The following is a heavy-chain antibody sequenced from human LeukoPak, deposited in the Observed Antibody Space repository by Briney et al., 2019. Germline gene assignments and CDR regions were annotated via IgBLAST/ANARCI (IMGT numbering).Heavy chain of an antibody. CDR1: GFTFRSYE. V-gene: IGHV3-48*03. D-gene: IGHD3-3*01. J-gene: IGHJ4*02. CDR2: LSSSGSAF. Sequence: PGGSLTLSCEDSGFTFRSYEMNWVRQAPGKGLEWIAYLSSSGSAFSYADSVKGRFTIARDNAKNLVDLEMNSLRADDTAVYYCARSARLMKGVVEVTALDDWGQGTLVTVSS. CDR3: ARSARLMKGVVEVTALDD.